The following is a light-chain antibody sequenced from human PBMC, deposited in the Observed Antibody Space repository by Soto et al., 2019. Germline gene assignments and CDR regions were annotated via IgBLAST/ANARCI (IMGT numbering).Light chain of an antibody. CDR2: GAS. CDR3: QQYDSSPFT. CDR1: QSVSSSY. J-gene: IGKJ5*01. Sequence: EIVLTQSPGTLSLSPGERATLSCRASQSVSSSYLAWYRQKPGQAPWLLIYGASNRASGFPDRFSGSGSGTDFTLTISGLEPEDFAVYYCQQYDSSPFTFGQGTRLDIK. V-gene: IGKV3-20*01.